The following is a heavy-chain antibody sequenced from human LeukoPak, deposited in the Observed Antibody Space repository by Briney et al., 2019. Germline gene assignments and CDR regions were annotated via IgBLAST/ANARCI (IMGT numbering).Heavy chain of an antibody. V-gene: IGHV3-7*03. CDR3: VRGPHTIMVTE. D-gene: IGHD5-18*01. Sequence: GGSLRLSCAASGFTFNSFSMNWVRQAPGKGLEWVANMKQDGSETHYADSVKGRFTISRDNAKNSLYLQMNSLRVEDTAVYYCVRGPHTIMVTEWGQGTLVTVSS. CDR1: GFTFNSFS. J-gene: IGHJ4*02. CDR2: MKQDGSET.